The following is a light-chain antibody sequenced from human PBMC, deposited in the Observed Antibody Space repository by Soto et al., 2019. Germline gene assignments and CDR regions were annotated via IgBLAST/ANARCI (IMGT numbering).Light chain of an antibody. J-gene: IGLJ2*01. Sequence: QSALTQPASVSGSPGQSITISCTGTSSDVGGYNYVSWYQQHPGKAPKLIIYSVSNRPSGVSNRFSGSKSGNTASLTISGLQAEDEADYYCSSYTRSRSGFGGGTKLTVL. CDR3: SSYTRSRSG. CDR2: SVS. CDR1: SSDVGGYNY. V-gene: IGLV2-14*01.